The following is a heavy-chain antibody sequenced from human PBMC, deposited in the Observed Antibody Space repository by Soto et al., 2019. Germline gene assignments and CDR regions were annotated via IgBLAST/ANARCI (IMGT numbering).Heavy chain of an antibody. V-gene: IGHV2-5*01. Sequence: QITLKESGPTLVKPTQTLTLTCTLSGFSHSTSGVAVGWIRQPPGNALEWLGPIYWNDEKYYSTSLKSRLSLTNDTSKNQVVLTMTNVDPVDTGTYYCARLLSSALYSYDLWGQGTLVTVSS. J-gene: IGHJ5*02. CDR1: GFSHSTSGVA. CDR2: IYWNDEK. D-gene: IGHD3-22*01. CDR3: ARLLSSALYSYDL.